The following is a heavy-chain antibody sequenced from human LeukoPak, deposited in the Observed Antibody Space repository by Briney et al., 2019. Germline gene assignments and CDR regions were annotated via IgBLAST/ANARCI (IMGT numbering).Heavy chain of an antibody. CDR3: AKGSDILTGYYIDY. D-gene: IGHD3-9*01. V-gene: IGHV3-23*01. Sequence: GGSLRLSCAASGFTFSSYAMSWVRQAPGKGLEWVSAISGSGGSTYYADSVKGRFTIPRDNSKNTLYLQMNSLRAEDTAVYYCAKGSDILTGYYIDYWGQGTLVTVSS. J-gene: IGHJ4*02. CDR1: GFTFSSYA. CDR2: ISGSGGST.